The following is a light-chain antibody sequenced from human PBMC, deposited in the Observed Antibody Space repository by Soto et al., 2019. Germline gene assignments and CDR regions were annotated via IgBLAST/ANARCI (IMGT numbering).Light chain of an antibody. Sequence: EIVMTQSPVTLSVSPGERATLSCRASQSVSSNLAWYQQKPGQAPSLLIYGAFTRATGIPARFSGTGSGTEFTLTISSLQSEDFALYYCQQYNDWPLTFGQGNTVDIK. CDR1: QSVSSN. CDR3: QQYNDWPLT. V-gene: IGKV3-15*01. J-gene: IGKJ1*01. CDR2: GAF.